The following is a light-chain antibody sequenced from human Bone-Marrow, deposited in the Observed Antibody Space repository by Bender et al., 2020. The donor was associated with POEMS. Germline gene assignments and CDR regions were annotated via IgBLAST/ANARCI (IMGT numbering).Light chain of an antibody. CDR3: QAWDSSTAAV. V-gene: IGLV3-21*02. J-gene: IGLJ2*01. Sequence: SYVLTQPPSVSVAPGQTASITCGGDDIGSKSVHWYQQKAGQAPVLVLHDDSDRPSGIPERVSGSNSGNTATLTISGTQAMDEAEYHCQAWDSSTAAVFGGGTKLTVL. CDR1: DIGSKS. CDR2: DDS.